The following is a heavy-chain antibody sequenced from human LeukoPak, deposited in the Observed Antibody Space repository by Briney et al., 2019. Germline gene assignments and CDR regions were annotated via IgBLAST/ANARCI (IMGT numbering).Heavy chain of an antibody. V-gene: IGHV1-18*01. CDR1: GYTFTSHG. Sequence: ASVKVSCKASGYTFTSHGFSWVRQAPGQGLEWMGWISPFNGNTNYAEKLRARVAMTTDASTSTVAMELKSLRSDDTGIYYCARGSLGWGSEPEYFDYWGQGTLVTVSS. CDR2: ISPFNGNT. D-gene: IGHD1-14*01. CDR3: ARGSLGWGSEPEYFDY. J-gene: IGHJ4*01.